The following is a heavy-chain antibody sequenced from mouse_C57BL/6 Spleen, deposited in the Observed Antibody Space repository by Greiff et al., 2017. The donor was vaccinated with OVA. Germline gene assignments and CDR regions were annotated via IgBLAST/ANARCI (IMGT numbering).Heavy chain of an antibody. V-gene: IGHV5-16*01. CDR3: ARADYDRGAWFAY. Sequence: EVKLVESEGGLVQPGSSMKLSCTASGFTFSDYYMAWVRQVPEKGLEWVANINYDGSSTYYLDSLKSRFIISRDNAKNILYLQMSSLKSEDTATYYCARADYDRGAWFAYWGQGTLVTVSA. J-gene: IGHJ3*01. CDR1: GFTFSDYY. CDR2: INYDGSST. D-gene: IGHD2-4*01.